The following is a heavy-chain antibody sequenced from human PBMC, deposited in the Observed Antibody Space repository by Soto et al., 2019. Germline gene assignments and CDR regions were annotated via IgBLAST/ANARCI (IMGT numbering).Heavy chain of an antibody. CDR1: GFTFSSYG. CDR2: ISYDGSNK. V-gene: IGHV3-30*18. CDR3: AKETSDTAMVHY. Sequence: PGGSLRLSCAASGFTFSSYGMHWVRQAPGKGLEWVAVISYDGSNKYYADSVKGRFTISRDNSKNTLYLQMNSLRAEDTAVYDCAKETSDTAMVHYWGQGTLVTVSS. J-gene: IGHJ4*02. D-gene: IGHD5-18*01.